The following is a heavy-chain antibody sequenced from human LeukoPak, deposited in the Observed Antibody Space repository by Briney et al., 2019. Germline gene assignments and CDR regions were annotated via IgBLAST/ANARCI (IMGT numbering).Heavy chain of an antibody. CDR3: ARLKAMVTSYYYYYMDV. V-gene: IGHV1-46*01. J-gene: IGHJ6*03. CDR2: INPRGGST. D-gene: IGHD5-18*01. Sequence: GASVKVSCKASGYTFTSHFMHWVRQAPGQGLEWMGIINPRGGSTSYTQKFQGRVTMTRDTSTSTVYMELSSLRSEDTAVYYCARLKAMVTSYYYYYMDVWGKGTTVTISS. CDR1: GYTFTSHF.